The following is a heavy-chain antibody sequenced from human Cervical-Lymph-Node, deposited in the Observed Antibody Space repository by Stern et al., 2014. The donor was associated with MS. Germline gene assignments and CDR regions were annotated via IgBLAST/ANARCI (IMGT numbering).Heavy chain of an antibody. J-gene: IGHJ4*02. CDR1: GYTFTSYG. D-gene: IGHD6-19*01. CDR2: ISAYNGNT. Sequence: VQLVESGAEVKKPGASVKVSCKASGYTFTSYGISWVRQAPGQGLEWMGWISAYNGNTNDAQKLQGRVPMTTDASTSTAYMELRSLRSDDTAVYYCARVGAVAGTLPYDYWGQGTLVTVSS. V-gene: IGHV1-18*01. CDR3: ARVGAVAGTLPYDY.